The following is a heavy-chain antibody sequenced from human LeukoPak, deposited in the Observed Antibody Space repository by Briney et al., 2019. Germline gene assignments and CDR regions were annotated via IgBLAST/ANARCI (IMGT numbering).Heavy chain of an antibody. D-gene: IGHD4-17*01. CDR3: AKGAYGDDYYYYGMDV. J-gene: IGHJ6*02. CDR1: GFTFSSYG. Sequence: PGGSLRLSCAASGFTFSSYGMHWVRQAPGKGPEWVAVIWYDGSNKYYADSVKGRFTISRDNSKNTLYLQMYGLRAEDTAVYYCAKGAYGDDYYYYGMDVWGQGTTVTVSS. CDR2: IWYDGSNK. V-gene: IGHV3-33*06.